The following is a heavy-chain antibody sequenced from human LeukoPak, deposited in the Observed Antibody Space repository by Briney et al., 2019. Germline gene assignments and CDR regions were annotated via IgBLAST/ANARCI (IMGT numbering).Heavy chain of an antibody. CDR1: GFTFSSYW. CDR2: INSDGSST. J-gene: IGHJ4*02. D-gene: IGHD5-18*01. V-gene: IGHV3-74*01. Sequence: PGGSLRLSCAASGFTFSSYWMHWVRQAPGKGLVWVSRINSDGSSTSYADSVKGRFTISRDNAKNTLYLQMNNLRAEDTGVYYCASGYSYGFLFEYWGQGTLVTVSS. CDR3: ASGYSYGFLFEY.